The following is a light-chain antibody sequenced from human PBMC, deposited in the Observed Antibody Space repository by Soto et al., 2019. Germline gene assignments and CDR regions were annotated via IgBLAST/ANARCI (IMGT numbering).Light chain of an antibody. CDR1: QSVSSSY. CDR2: GAS. V-gene: IGKV3-20*01. CDR3: QQYGSSL. J-gene: IGKJ2*01. Sequence: EIVLTQSPGTLSLSPGERATLSCRASQSVSSSYLAWYQQKPGQAPRLLIYGASSRATGIPDRFSGSGSGTDFTLTISRLEPEGFAVYYCQQYGSSLFGQGTKVDIK.